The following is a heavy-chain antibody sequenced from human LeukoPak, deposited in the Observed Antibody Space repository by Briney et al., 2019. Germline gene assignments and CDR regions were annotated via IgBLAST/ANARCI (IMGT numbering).Heavy chain of an antibody. CDR2: ISWNSGSI. Sequence: GRSLRLSCAASGFTFDDYAMHWVRQAPGKGLEWVSGISWNSGSIGYADSVKGRFTISRNNAKNSLYLQMNSLRAEDTALYYCAKGVRITMVRGAFDIWGQGTMVTVSS. V-gene: IGHV3-9*01. D-gene: IGHD3-10*01. CDR1: GFTFDDYA. J-gene: IGHJ3*02. CDR3: AKGVRITMVRGAFDI.